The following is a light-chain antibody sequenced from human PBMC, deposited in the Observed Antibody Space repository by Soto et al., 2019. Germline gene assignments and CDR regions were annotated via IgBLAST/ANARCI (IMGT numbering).Light chain of an antibody. J-gene: IGLJ2*01. V-gene: IGLV3-21*02. Sequence: SYEPTQPPSVSVAPGLTARITCGGHNLGRGSVQWFQQKPGQAPVLVVYDDSDRPSGIPERFSGSNSGDTAALTVNRVEAGDEADYFCLVWDHNSDFVVFGGGTKLTVL. CDR1: NLGRGS. CDR3: LVWDHNSDFVV. CDR2: DDS.